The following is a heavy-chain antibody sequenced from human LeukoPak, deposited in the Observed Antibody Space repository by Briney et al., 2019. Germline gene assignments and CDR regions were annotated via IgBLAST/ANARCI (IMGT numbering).Heavy chain of an antibody. CDR1: GFTFSSFW. V-gene: IGHV3-74*01. CDR2: INYDGSST. J-gene: IGHJ6*02. CDR3: ARELSDYYGMDV. Sequence: GGSLRLSCAASGFTFSSFWMHWVRQAPGKGLVWVSRINYDGSSTAYADSVRARFTISRDNAKNTLYLQMNSLRAEDTAVYYCARELSDYYGMDVWGQGTTVTVSS.